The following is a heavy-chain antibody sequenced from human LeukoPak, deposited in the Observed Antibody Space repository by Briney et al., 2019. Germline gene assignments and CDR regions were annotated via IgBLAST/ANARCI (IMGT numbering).Heavy chain of an antibody. CDR3: TKNQILDDTGSWYTY. D-gene: IGHD6-13*01. V-gene: IGHV3-23*01. Sequence: GGSLRLSCGASGFTFRTYAMSWVRQAPGKGLEWVSGISDGGGRTFYAESVKGRFTVSRDNSKNTLYLRMNSLRAEDTAIYYCTKNQILDDTGSWYTYWGQGTLVTVSS. CDR1: GFTFRTYA. J-gene: IGHJ4*02. CDR2: ISDGGGRT.